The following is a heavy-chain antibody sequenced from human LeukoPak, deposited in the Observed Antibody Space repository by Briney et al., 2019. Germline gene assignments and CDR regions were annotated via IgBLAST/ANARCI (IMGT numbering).Heavy chain of an antibody. J-gene: IGHJ4*02. CDR1: GFTFTDYD. Sequence: SGGSLRLSCAASGFTFTDYDMSWVRQAPGKGLEWVSGITWNGGDTGYADSVRGRFIISRDNAKNSLDLQMNSLRAEDTALYYCAREGYGDHVVDYWGQGTLVTVSS. D-gene: IGHD4-17*01. V-gene: IGHV3-20*04. CDR3: AREGYGDHVVDY. CDR2: ITWNGGDT.